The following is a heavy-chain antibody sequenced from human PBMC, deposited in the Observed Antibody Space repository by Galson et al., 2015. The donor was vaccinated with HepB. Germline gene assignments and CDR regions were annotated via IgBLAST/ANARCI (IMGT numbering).Heavy chain of an antibody. D-gene: IGHD2-2*01. CDR2: ISGYNGNT. CDR3: ARTCSSTSCYGWFDP. CDR1: GYTFTSYG. J-gene: IGHJ5*02. Sequence: SVKVSCKASGYTFTSYGISWVRQAPGQGLEWMGWISGYNGNTNYAQKVQGRVTMTTDTSTSTAYMELGSLRSDDTAVYHCARTCSSTSCYGWFDPWGQGTLVTVSS. V-gene: IGHV1-18*04.